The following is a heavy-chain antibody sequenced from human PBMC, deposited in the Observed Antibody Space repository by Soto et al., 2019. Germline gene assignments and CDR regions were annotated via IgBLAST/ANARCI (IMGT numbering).Heavy chain of an antibody. CDR3: ASHSSLRGYCISTSCYGYCYGMDV. CDR1: GGTFSSYA. J-gene: IGHJ6*02. Sequence: QVQLVQSGAEVKKPGSSVKVSCKASGGTFSSYAISWVRQAPGQGLEWMGGIIPIFGTADYAQKFQGRVTITADESTSTAYRELGSLRSEDTAVYYCASHSSLRGYCISTSCYGYCYGMDVWGQGTTVTVSS. CDR2: IIPIFGTA. D-gene: IGHD2-2*01. V-gene: IGHV1-69*12.